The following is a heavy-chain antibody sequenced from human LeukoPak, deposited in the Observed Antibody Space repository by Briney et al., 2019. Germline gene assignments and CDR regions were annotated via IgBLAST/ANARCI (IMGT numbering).Heavy chain of an antibody. CDR2: IYTSGST. CDR1: GGSISSGSYY. D-gene: IGHD3-22*01. Sequence: SQTLSLTCTVSGGSISSGSYYWSWIRQPAGKGLEWIGRIYTSGSTNYNPTLRSRVAISADTSKNQFSLKLSSVTATDTAVYYCARNKYDTAFDIWGRGTMVTVSS. CDR3: ARNKYDTAFDI. J-gene: IGHJ3*02. V-gene: IGHV4-61*02.